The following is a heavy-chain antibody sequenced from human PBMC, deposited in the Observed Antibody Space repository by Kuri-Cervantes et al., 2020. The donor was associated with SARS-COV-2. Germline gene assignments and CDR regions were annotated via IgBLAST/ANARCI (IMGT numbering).Heavy chain of an antibody. Sequence: GESLKISCAASGFTFDDYAMHWVRQAPGKGLEWVSLISWDGGSTYYADSVKGRFTISRDNSKNTLYLQMNSLRAEDTAVYYCAREGDIVVVHDAFDIWGQGTMVTVSS. D-gene: IGHD2-2*01. CDR1: GFTFDDYA. CDR3: AREGDIVVVHDAFDI. J-gene: IGHJ3*02. V-gene: IGHV3-43D*03. CDR2: ISWDGGST.